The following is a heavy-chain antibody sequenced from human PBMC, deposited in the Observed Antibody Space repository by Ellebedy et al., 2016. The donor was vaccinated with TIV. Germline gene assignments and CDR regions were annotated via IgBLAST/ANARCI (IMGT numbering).Heavy chain of an antibody. CDR1: GFTFRNDW. CDR2: IKTDGSEK. V-gene: IGHV3-7*01. CDR3: LKHGPGSTFDF. D-gene: IGHD3-10*01. J-gene: IGHJ4*02. Sequence: GESLKISCAASGFTFRNDWMSWVRRAPGKGLEWVASIKTDGSEKYYMDSVKGLFTISRDHAKNSLYLQMNSVRAEDTAVYYWLKHGPGSTFDFWGQGTLLTLSS.